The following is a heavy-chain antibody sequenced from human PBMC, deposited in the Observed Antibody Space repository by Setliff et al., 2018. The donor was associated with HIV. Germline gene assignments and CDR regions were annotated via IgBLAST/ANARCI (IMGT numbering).Heavy chain of an antibody. V-gene: IGHV4-34*01. CDR2: INHSGNT. Sequence: SETLSLTCVVYGGSFSDYYWSWIRQPPGKGLEWIGEINHSGNTTYNPSLKSRVTISVDTSKNQFSLKLNSVTAADAAVYYCARGRKAGRGAFDIWGQRTMVTVSS. CDR1: GGSFSDYY. J-gene: IGHJ3*02. CDR3: ARGRKAGRGAFDI. D-gene: IGHD6-13*01.